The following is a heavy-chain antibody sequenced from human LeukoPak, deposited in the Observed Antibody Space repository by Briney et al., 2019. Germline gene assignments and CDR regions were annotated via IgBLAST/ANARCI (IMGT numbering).Heavy chain of an antibody. V-gene: IGHV1-18*01. D-gene: IGHD3-16*01. J-gene: IGHJ6*02. CDR2: ISAYNGDT. Sequence: ASVKVSCKASGYTLSTYGIRWVRQAPGQGLEWMGWISAYNGDTKYAQKVQGRITMTKDISTNTAYMELRSLRSDDTAVYYCARERAVMVKSGMDVWGQGTTVTVFS. CDR3: ARERAVMVKSGMDV. CDR1: GYTLSTYG.